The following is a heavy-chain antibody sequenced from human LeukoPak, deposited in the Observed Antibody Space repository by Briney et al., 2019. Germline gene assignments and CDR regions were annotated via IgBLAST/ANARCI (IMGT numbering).Heavy chain of an antibody. CDR1: GFTFSSYE. J-gene: IGHJ4*02. D-gene: IGHD3-16*02. CDR3: ARDRSLFDY. V-gene: IGHV3-48*03. Sequence: SLRLSCVASGFTFSSYEINWVRQVPGKGLEWVSYISSSGSTIYYAASVKGRFTISRDNAKNSLYLQMNSLRAEDTAVYYCARDRSLFDYWGQGTLVTVSS. CDR2: ISSSGSTI.